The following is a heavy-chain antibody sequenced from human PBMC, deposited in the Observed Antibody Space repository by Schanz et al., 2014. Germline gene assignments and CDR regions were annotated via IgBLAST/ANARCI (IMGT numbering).Heavy chain of an antibody. V-gene: IGHV1-46*01. CDR2: IYLSDGST. CDR3: ARDPPPYSSSPYYWYYGMDV. Sequence: QVQLVQSGVEVKRPGASVKVSCKASGYTFTGYFLHWVRQAPGHGLEWMGRIYLSDGSTRYAQKFQGRVTGTRDTSTTTVYMDRSSRISEDTAVYYCARDPPPYSSSPYYWYYGMDVWGQGTTVTVSS. J-gene: IGHJ6*02. D-gene: IGHD6-6*01. CDR1: GYTFTGYF.